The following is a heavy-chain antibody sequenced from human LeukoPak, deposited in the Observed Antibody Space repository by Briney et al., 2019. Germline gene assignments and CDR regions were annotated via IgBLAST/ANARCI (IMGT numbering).Heavy chain of an antibody. J-gene: IGHJ4*02. CDR1: GFTVSSNY. V-gene: IGHV3-23*01. CDR3: AKARGGYDPLMFDY. Sequence: GGSLRLSCAASGFTVSSNYMSWVRQAPGKGLEWVSAISGSGGSTYYAGSVKGRFTISRDNSKNTLYLQMNSLRAEDTAVYYCAKARGGYDPLMFDYWGQGTLVTVSS. D-gene: IGHD5-12*01. CDR2: ISGSGGST.